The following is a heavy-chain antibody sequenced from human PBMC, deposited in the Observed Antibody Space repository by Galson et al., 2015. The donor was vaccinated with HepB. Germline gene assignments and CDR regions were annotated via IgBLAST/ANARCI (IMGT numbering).Heavy chain of an antibody. CDR1: GFTFSSYG. V-gene: IGHV3-30*18. CDR2: ISYDGSNK. CDR3: AKDGIDYGENGYYFDY. D-gene: IGHD4-17*01. J-gene: IGHJ4*02. Sequence: SLRLSCAASGFTFSSYGMHWVRQAPGKGLEWVAVISYDGSNKYYADSVKGRFTISRDNSKNTLYLQMNSLRAEDTAVYYCAKDGIDYGENGYYFDYWGQGTLVTVSS.